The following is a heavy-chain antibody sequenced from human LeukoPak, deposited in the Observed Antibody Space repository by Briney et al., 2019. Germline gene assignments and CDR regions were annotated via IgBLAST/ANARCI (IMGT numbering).Heavy chain of an antibody. D-gene: IGHD2-15*01. V-gene: IGHV4-31*03. CDR3: ARESYCSGGRCYSIANDAFDI. CDR1: GGSISSGGYY. J-gene: IGHJ3*02. CDR2: IYYSGST. Sequence: SETLSLTCTVSGGSISSGGYYWSWIRQHPGKGLEWIGYIYYSGSTYYNPPLKSRVTISVDTSKNQFSLKLSSVTAADTAVYYCARESYCSGGRCYSIANDAFDIWGQGTMVTVSS.